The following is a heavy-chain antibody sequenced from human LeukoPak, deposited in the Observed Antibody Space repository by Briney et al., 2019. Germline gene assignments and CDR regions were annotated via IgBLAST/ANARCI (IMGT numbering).Heavy chain of an antibody. CDR3: ARDSGAYSHDI. CDR1: GFTFSNYW. D-gene: IGHD1-26*01. Sequence: GGSLRLSCEGAGFTFSNYWMAWVRQAPGKGLEWVTNVKQDGSEKWYVGSVEGRFTISRDNAKRSLYLQMNSLRADDTAVYYCARDSGAYSHDIWGQGTLVTVSS. J-gene: IGHJ3*02. V-gene: IGHV3-7*05. CDR2: VKQDGSEK.